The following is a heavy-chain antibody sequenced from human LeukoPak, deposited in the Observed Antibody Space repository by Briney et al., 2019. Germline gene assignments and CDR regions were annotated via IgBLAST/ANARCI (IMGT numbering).Heavy chain of an antibody. Sequence: ASVKVSCKASGGTFSSYAISWVRQAPGQGLEWMGRIIPILGIANYAQKFQGRVTITADKSTSTAYMELSSLRSEDTAVYYCARDRDRTYYYYGMDVWGQGTTVTVSS. CDR2: IIPILGIA. CDR1: GGTFSSYA. V-gene: IGHV1-69*04. J-gene: IGHJ6*02. CDR3: ARDRDRTYYYYGMDV. D-gene: IGHD1-7*01.